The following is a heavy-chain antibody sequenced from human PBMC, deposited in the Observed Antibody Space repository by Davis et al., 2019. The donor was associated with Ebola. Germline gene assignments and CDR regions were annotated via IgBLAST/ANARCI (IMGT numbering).Heavy chain of an antibody. D-gene: IGHD3-3*01. CDR2: ISSSSSTI. Sequence: PGGSLRLSCAASGFTFSSYSMNWVRQAPGKGLEWVSYISSSSSTIYYADSVKGRFTISRDNAKNSLYLQMNSLRDEDTAVYYCAREYYAFWSGYYVHAAFDIWGQGTMVTVSS. J-gene: IGHJ3*02. CDR1: GFTFSSYS. V-gene: IGHV3-48*02. CDR3: AREYYAFWSGYYVHAAFDI.